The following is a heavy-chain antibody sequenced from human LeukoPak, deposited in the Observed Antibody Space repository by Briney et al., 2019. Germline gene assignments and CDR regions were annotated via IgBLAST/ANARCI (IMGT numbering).Heavy chain of an antibody. D-gene: IGHD4-17*01. V-gene: IGHV3-33*01. Sequence: GRSLRLSCAASGFTFSGYGMHWVRQAPGKGLEWVAVIWYDGSNKYYADSVKGRFTISRDNSKNTLYLQMNSLRAEDTAVYYCARDQRYGDYWSGFDYWGQGTLVTVSS. CDR1: GFTFSGYG. J-gene: IGHJ4*02. CDR3: ARDQRYGDYWSGFDY. CDR2: IWYDGSNK.